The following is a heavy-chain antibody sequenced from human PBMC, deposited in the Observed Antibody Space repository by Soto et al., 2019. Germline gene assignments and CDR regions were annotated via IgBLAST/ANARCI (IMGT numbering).Heavy chain of an antibody. D-gene: IGHD3-3*01. V-gene: IGHV4-59*01. CDR3: ARGEDFWSGSTFDP. J-gene: IGHJ5*02. CDR2: IYYSGST. CDR1: GGSISSYY. Sequence: PSETLSLTCTVSGGSISSYYWSWIRQPPGKGLEWIGYIYYSGSTNYNPSLKSRVTISVDTSKNQFSLKLSSVTAADTAVYYCARGEDFWSGSTFDPWGQGTLVTVSS.